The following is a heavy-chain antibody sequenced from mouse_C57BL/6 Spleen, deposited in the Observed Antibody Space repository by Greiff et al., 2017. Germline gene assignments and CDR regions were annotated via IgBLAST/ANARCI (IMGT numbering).Heavy chain of an antibody. CDR1: GYTFTSYW. CDR2: IHPNSGSA. J-gene: IGHJ2*01. Sequence: QVQLQQPGAELVKPGASVKLSCKASGYTFTSYWMHWVKQRPGQGLEWIGMIHPNSGSANYNEKFKSKATLTVDKSSSTAYMQLSSLTSEDSAVYYCASTMMTTYYFDYWGQGTTLTVSS. V-gene: IGHV1-64*01. CDR3: ASTMMTTYYFDY. D-gene: IGHD2-4*01.